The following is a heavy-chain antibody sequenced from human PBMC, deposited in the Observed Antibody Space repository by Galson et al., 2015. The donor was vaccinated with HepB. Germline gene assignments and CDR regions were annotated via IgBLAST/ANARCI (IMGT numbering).Heavy chain of an antibody. V-gene: IGHV3-48*01. CDR1: GFTFSTYS. Sequence: SLRLSCAASGFTFSTYSMSWVRQAPGKGLEWLSYITSSSNTIYYADSVKGRFTTSRDNGKNSLYMQMNSLTAEDTAVYYCAGGVPESGRTGQHWGQGTLVTVSS. CDR2: ITSSSNTI. D-gene: IGHD1-26*01. J-gene: IGHJ1*01. CDR3: AGGVPESGRTGQH.